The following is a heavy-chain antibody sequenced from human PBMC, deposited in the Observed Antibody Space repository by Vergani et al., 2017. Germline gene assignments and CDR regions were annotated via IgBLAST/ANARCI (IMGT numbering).Heavy chain of an antibody. D-gene: IGHD2-2*01. CDR3: ARGEYCSTTRCYEPEVLGD. Sequence: QVQLAQSGSELEKPGASVKVSCKTSGYTFTDYSMNWVRQAPGQGLEWMGWINTNTGNPTLAQGFTGRFVLSSDASVTTAYLQINSLKAEDTAVYYCARGEYCSTTRCYEPEVLGDLGQGTLVTVSS. CDR1: GYTFTDYS. CDR2: INTNTGNP. J-gene: IGHJ4*02. V-gene: IGHV7-4-1*02.